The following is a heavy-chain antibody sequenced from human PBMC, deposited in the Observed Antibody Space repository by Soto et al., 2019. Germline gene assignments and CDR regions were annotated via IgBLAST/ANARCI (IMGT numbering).Heavy chain of an antibody. CDR2: IYHSGST. CDR1: GGSISSSNW. D-gene: IGHD2-21*02. V-gene: IGHV4-4*02. Sequence: QVQLQESGPGLVKPSGTLSLTSAVSGGSISSSNWWSWVRQPPGKGLEWIGEIYHSGSTNYHPSLQSRVTISVDKSKNQFSLKLSSVTAADTAVYYCARERRGGDPLGFDYWGQGTLVTVSS. CDR3: ARERRGGDPLGFDY. J-gene: IGHJ4*02.